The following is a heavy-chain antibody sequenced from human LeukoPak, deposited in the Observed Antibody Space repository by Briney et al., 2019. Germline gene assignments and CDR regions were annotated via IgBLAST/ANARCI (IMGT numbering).Heavy chain of an antibody. CDR1: GFTFSSYA. Sequence: PGGSLRLSCAASGFTFSSYAMSWVRQAPGKGLEWVANIKQDGSEKYYVDSVKGRFTISRDNTKSSLYLQMNSLRAEDTAVYYCARVFSGYQSHWFDLWGQGTLVTVSS. CDR3: ARVFSGYQSHWFDL. V-gene: IGHV3-7*03. CDR2: IKQDGSEK. J-gene: IGHJ5*02. D-gene: IGHD3-22*01.